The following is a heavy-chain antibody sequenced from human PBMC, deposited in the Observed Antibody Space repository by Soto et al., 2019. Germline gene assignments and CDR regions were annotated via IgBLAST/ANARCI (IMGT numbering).Heavy chain of an antibody. CDR3: ARGRPPILLWFGEPNYYYYGMDV. J-gene: IGHJ6*02. CDR2: MNPNSGNT. Sequence: QVQLVQSGAEVKKPGASVKVSCKASGYTFTSYDINWVRQATGQGLEWMGWMNPNSGNTGYAQKFQGRVTMTRNTSISTAYMELSSLRSEDTAVYYCARGRPPILLWFGEPNYYYYGMDVWGQGTTVTVSS. D-gene: IGHD3-10*01. V-gene: IGHV1-8*01. CDR1: GYTFTSYD.